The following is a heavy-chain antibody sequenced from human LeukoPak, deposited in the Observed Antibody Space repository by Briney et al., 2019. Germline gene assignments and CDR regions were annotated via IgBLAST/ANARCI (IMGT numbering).Heavy chain of an antibody. CDR3: AKEVAVTGEPYFDY. J-gene: IGHJ4*02. CDR1: GFTFRTYA. Sequence: GGSLRLSCAASGFTFRTYAMSWVRQAPGKGLEWVSGISGGGDGTNYADSVKGRFTISRDNSKNMLYLQTNSLRAEDTAVYHCAKEVAVTGEPYFDYWGQGTLVTVSS. CDR2: ISGGGDGT. V-gene: IGHV3-23*01. D-gene: IGHD1-20*01.